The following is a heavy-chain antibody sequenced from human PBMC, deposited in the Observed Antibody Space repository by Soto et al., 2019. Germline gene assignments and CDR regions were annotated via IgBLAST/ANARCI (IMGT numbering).Heavy chain of an antibody. D-gene: IGHD4-17*01. Sequence: EVPLVESGGGLVKPGGSLRLSFAASGFTFSNAWMSWVRQAPGKGLEWVGRIKSKTDGGTTDYAAPVKGRFTISRDDSKNTLYLQMNSLKTEDTAVYYCTTAPRYATGTIDYWGQGTLVTVSS. CDR2: IKSKTDGGTT. CDR1: GFTFSNAW. CDR3: TTAPRYATGTIDY. V-gene: IGHV3-15*01. J-gene: IGHJ4*02.